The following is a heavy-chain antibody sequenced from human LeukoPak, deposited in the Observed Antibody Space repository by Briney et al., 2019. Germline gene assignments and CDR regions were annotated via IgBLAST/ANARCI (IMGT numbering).Heavy chain of an antibody. CDR2: IRYDGSNK. CDR1: GFTFSSYG. V-gene: IGHV3-30*02. D-gene: IGHD1-26*01. CDR3: ARDPGSPGFYSGSYPTR. J-gene: IGHJ4*02. Sequence: GGSLRLSCAASGFTFSSYGMHWVRQAPCKGLEWVAFIRYDGSNKYYADSVKGRFTISRDNSKNTLYLQMNSLRAEDTAVYYCARDPGSPGFYSGSYPTRWGQGTLVTVSS.